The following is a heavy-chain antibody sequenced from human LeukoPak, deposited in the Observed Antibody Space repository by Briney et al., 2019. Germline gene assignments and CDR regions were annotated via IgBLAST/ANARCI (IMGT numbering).Heavy chain of an antibody. J-gene: IGHJ5*02. CDR1: GFTFDDYA. CDR3: AKSPGVNSAPFDP. V-gene: IGHV3-9*03. D-gene: IGHD3-10*01. Sequence: PGRPLRLSCAASGFTFDDYAMHWVRQAPGKGLEWVSGISWNSGSIGYADSVKGRFAISRDNAKNSLYLQMNSLRAEDMALYYCAKSPGVNSAPFDPWGQGTLVTVSS. CDR2: ISWNSGSI.